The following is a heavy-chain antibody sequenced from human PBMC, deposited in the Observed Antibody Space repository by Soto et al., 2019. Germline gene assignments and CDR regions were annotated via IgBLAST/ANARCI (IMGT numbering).Heavy chain of an antibody. CDR3: ARGGYYFYMDV. Sequence: PSETLSLTCAVYGGSFSGYYWSWIRQPPGKGLEWIGEINHSGSTNYNPSLTSRVTISVDTSKNQFSLKMSSVTAADTAVYYCARGGYYFYMDVWGKGTTVTVSS. CDR1: GGSFSGYY. J-gene: IGHJ6*03. CDR2: INHSGST. V-gene: IGHV4-34*01.